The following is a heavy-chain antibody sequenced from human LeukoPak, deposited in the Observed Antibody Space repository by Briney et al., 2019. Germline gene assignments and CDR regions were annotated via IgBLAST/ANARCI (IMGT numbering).Heavy chain of an antibody. D-gene: IGHD5-24*01. Sequence: GRSLRLSCAASRFTFSTYAMHWVRQAPDKGPEWVAFISFDGIYKYYAESVKGRFTISRDNFKNTLYLQMNSLRPNDTAIYYCAYEEGDGYRDVWGQGTRVTVSS. V-gene: IGHV3-30-3*01. CDR3: AYEEGDGYRDV. CDR1: RFTFSTYA. CDR2: ISFDGIYK. J-gene: IGHJ4*02.